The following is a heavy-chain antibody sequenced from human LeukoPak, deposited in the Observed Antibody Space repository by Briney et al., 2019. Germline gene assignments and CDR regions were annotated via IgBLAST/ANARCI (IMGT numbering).Heavy chain of an antibody. CDR3: ARVGHDYGDYVVDY. J-gene: IGHJ4*02. CDR2: INPNSGGT. V-gene: IGHV1-2*02. D-gene: IGHD4-17*01. Sequence: ASVKVSCKASGYLFTGYYLHWVRQAPGQGLEWMGWINPNSGGTNYAQKFQGRVTMTRDTSISTAYMELSRLRSDDTAVYYCARVGHDYGDYVVDYWGQGTLVTVSS. CDR1: GYLFTGYY.